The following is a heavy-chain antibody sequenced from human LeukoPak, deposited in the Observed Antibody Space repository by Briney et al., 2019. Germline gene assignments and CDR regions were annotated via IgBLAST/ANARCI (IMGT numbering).Heavy chain of an antibody. CDR3: ARALNPYYYDSSGYSTFDY. CDR2: IIPIFGTA. CDR1: GGTFSSYA. J-gene: IGHJ4*02. Sequence: ASVKVSCKASGGTFSSYAISWVRQAPGQGLEWMGGIIPIFGTANYAQKFQGRVTITADESTSTAYMELSSLRSEDTAVYYCARALNPYYYDSSGYSTFDYWGQGTLVTVSP. D-gene: IGHD3-22*01. V-gene: IGHV1-69*13.